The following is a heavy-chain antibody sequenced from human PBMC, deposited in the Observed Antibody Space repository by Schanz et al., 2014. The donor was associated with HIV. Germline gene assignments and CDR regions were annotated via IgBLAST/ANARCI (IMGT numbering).Heavy chain of an antibody. V-gene: IGHV3-49*04. CDR1: GFTITSYG. CDR2: IRSKAYGGTP. Sequence: EVQLLESGGGLVQPGGSLRLSCAVSGFTITSYGMSWVRQAPGKGLEWVGFIRSKAYGGTPEYAASVKGRFTISRDDSKSIAYLQVNSLRIEDTAVYYCTRVITRWFGEAHYAMDVWGQGTTVIVSS. J-gene: IGHJ6*02. CDR3: TRVITRWFGEAHYAMDV. D-gene: IGHD3-10*01.